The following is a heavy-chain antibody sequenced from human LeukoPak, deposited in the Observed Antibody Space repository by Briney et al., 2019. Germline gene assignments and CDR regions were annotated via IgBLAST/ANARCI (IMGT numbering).Heavy chain of an antibody. J-gene: IGHJ4*02. CDR2: INPDGRRT. CDR3: TRDAKNNRDFDL. CDR1: GFTFTDRW. D-gene: IGHD2/OR15-2a*01. V-gene: IGHV3-74*01. Sequence: GGSLRVSCVASGFTFTDRWMHWVRQVPGKGLLWVSRINPDGRRTVYADSVKGRFIVSRDNAKNTLYLQMNSLTAEDTALYYCTRDAKNNRDFDLWGQGTLVTVSS.